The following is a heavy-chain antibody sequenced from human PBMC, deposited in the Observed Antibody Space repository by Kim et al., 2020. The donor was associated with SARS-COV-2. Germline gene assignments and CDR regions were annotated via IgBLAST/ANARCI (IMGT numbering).Heavy chain of an antibody. D-gene: IGHD1-1*01. J-gene: IGHJ6*03. CDR2: IICSGSTI. CDR1: GFTFSSYD. CDR3: ARGPRYSPCDFCG. Sequence: GGSLRLSCTASGFTFSSYDMNWVRQAPGKGLEWVAYIICSGSTIYYADSVRGRFTISRDNAKNSLFLQMNSLRAEDTAVYYCARGPRYSPCDFCGWG. V-gene: IGHV3-48*03.